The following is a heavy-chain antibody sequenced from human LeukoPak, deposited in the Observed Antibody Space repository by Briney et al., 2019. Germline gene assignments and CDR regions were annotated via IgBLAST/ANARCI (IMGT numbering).Heavy chain of an antibody. Sequence: GASVKVSCKASGYTFTRYDINWVRQPTGRGREGMGLMNSNSGKTGYAQKFQGRVTMTRNTSISTVYMELSSLRSEDTAVYYCLYSSGYYSIYAFDIWGQGTMVTVSS. D-gene: IGHD3-22*01. CDR1: GYTFTRYD. J-gene: IGHJ3*02. CDR3: LYSSGYYSIYAFDI. V-gene: IGHV1-8*01. CDR2: MNSNSGKT.